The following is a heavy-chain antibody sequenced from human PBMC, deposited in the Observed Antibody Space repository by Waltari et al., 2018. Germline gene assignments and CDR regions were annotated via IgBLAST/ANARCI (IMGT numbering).Heavy chain of an antibody. CDR1: GFTFDDYA. CDR3: AKGLVGATTGPFDY. J-gene: IGHJ4*02. D-gene: IGHD1-26*01. Sequence: EVQLVESGGGLVQPGRSLRLSCAASGFTFDDYAMHWVRQAPGKGLEWVSGISWNSGSMGYADSVKGRFTISRDNAKNSLYLQMNSLRAEDMALYYCAKGLVGATTGPFDYWGQGTLVTVSS. V-gene: IGHV3-9*03. CDR2: ISWNSGSM.